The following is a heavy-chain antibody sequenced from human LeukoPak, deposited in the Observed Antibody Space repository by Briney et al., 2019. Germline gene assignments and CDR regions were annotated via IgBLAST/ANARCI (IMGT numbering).Heavy chain of an antibody. CDR3: ARERPQQALDY. D-gene: IGHD6-13*01. V-gene: IGHV3-30-3*01. CDR2: ISYDGSNK. Sequence: PGGSLRLSCAASGFTFSSYAMHWVRQAPGKGLEWVAVISYDGSNKYYADSVKGRFTISRDNSKNTLYLQMNSLRAEDTAVHYCARERPQQALDYWGQGTLVTVSS. J-gene: IGHJ4*02. CDR1: GFTFSSYA.